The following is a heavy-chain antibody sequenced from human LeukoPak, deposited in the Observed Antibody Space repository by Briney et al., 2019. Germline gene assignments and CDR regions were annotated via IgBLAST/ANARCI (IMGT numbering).Heavy chain of an antibody. CDR3: AREYGDSYSNFWFDP. Sequence: ASVKVSCKASGYTFTGYYMHWVRQAPGQGLEWMGWINPNSGGTNYAQKFQGRVTMTRDTSISTAYMELSRLRSDDTAVYYCAREYGDSYSNFWFDPWGQGTLVTVSS. J-gene: IGHJ5*02. D-gene: IGHD4-11*01. CDR2: INPNSGGT. CDR1: GYTFTGYY. V-gene: IGHV1-2*02.